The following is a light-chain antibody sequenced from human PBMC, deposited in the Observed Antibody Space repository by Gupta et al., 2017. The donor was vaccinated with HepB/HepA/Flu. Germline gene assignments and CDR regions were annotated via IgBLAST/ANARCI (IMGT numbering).Light chain of an antibody. Sequence: SVLTQPPSASGTPGQRVTISCSGSSSNIGGNTVNWYQQFPGTAPKLLIYTNNQRPSGVPDRFSGSKSGTSASLAISGLQAEDEADYYCATWDDSLNGWVFGGGTKLTVL. CDR2: TNN. CDR3: ATWDDSLNGWV. V-gene: IGLV1-44*01. J-gene: IGLJ3*02. CDR1: SSNIGGNT.